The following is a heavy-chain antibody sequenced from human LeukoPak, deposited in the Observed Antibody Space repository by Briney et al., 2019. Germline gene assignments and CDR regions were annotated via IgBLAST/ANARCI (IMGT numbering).Heavy chain of an antibody. CDR3: ARASVAGGFDY. CDR2: IYSGGSA. Sequence: PGGSLRLSCAASGFTVSNNYMTWVRQAPGKGLEWVSFIYSGGSANYADSVKGRFSISRDNSKNTLYLQMNSLTAEDTAVYYCARASVAGGFDYWGQGTLVTVSS. D-gene: IGHD6-13*01. J-gene: IGHJ4*02. V-gene: IGHV3-66*01. CDR1: GFTVSNNY.